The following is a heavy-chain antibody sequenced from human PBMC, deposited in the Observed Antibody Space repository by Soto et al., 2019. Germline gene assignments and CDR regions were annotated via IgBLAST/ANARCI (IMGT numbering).Heavy chain of an antibody. Sequence: EVQLLESGGGLVQPGGSLRLSCAASGFTFSSYAMSWVRQAPGKGLEWVSAISGSGGSTYYADSVKGRFTISRDNSKNTLYLKMNSLRAEDTAVYYCAKLGGYYYDSSGYYHFDYWGQGTLVTVSS. V-gene: IGHV3-23*01. CDR1: GFTFSSYA. D-gene: IGHD3-22*01. J-gene: IGHJ4*02. CDR2: ISGSGGST. CDR3: AKLGGYYYDSSGYYHFDY.